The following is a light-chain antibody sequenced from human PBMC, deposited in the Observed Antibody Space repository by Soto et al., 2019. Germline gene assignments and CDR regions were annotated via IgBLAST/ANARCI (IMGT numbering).Light chain of an antibody. V-gene: IGKV3-20*01. CDR1: QSLSGGY. CDR3: QQNGSLPIT. Sequence: EIVLTQSPGTLSLSPGERATLSCRASQSLSGGYLAWFQQKHGQNPRLLIYSASNRATGIPDRFSGSGSGTDFTHTISSLESEAVVVYYCQQNGSLPITFGQGTRLEIK. CDR2: SAS. J-gene: IGKJ5*01.